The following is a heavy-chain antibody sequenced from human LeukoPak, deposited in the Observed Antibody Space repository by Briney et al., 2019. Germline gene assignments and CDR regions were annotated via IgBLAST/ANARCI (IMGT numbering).Heavy chain of an antibody. Sequence: SGGSLRLSCAASGFTFSNYAMNWVRQAPGKGLEWVSGISGSGGNTYYADSVKGRFTISRDNSRNTLYLEMNSLRAEDTAVFSCAKASNYYDSSGYYHFDYWGQGTLVTVSS. J-gene: IGHJ4*02. CDR2: ISGSGGNT. D-gene: IGHD3-22*01. V-gene: IGHV3-23*01. CDR3: AKASNYYDSSGYYHFDY. CDR1: GFTFSNYA.